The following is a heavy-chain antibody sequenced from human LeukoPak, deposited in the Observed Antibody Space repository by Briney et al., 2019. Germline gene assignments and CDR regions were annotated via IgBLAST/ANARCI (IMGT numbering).Heavy chain of an antibody. V-gene: IGHV3-30*02. D-gene: IGHD6-19*01. CDR3: AKGRIAVAGTDY. J-gene: IGHJ4*02. CDR2: IRYDGSNK. Sequence: PGGSLRLSCATSGFIFSHHGMNWVRQAPGKGLEWVAFIRYDGSNKYYADSVKGRFTISRDNSKNTLYLQMNSLRAEDTAVYYCAKGRIAVAGTDYWGQGTLVTVSS. CDR1: GFIFSHHG.